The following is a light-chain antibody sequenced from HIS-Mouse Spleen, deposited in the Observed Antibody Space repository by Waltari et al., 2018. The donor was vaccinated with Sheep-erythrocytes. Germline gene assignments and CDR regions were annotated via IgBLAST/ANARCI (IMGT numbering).Light chain of an antibody. CDR3: QQYYSTLT. CDR1: QSVLYSSNNKNY. J-gene: IGKJ4*01. Sequence: DIVVTHSPDSLAVPLVERAPINCKSSQSVLYSSNNKNYSAWYQQKPGQPPKLLIYWASTRESGVPDRFSGSGSGTDFTLTISSLQAEDVAVYYCQQYYSTLTFGGGTKVEIK. V-gene: IGKV4-1*01. CDR2: WAS.